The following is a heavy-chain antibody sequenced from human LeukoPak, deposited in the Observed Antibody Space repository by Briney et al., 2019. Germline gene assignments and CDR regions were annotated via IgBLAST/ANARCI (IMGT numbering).Heavy chain of an antibody. V-gene: IGHV3-30*19. J-gene: IGHJ6*03. CDR2: ISYDGSNK. D-gene: IGHD3-10*01. CDR1: GFTFSSYG. CDR3: ARERLTTMVRGVKFYYYYYMDV. Sequence: GGSLRLSCAASGFTFSSYGMHWVRQAPGKGLEWVAVISYDGSNKYYADSVKGRFTISRDNSKNTLYLQMNSLRAEDTAVYYCARERLTTMVRGVKFYYYYYMDVWGKGTTVTVSS.